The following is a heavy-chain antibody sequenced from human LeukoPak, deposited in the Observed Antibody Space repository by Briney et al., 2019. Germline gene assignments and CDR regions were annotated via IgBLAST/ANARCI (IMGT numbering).Heavy chain of an antibody. CDR2: INSNGDEI. J-gene: IGHJ4*02. CDR1: GYTFSTYA. D-gene: IGHD6-6*01. CDR3: ANWIGSSSRDY. Sequence: GGSLRLSCAASGYTFSTYAMTWVRQAPGKGLEWVSGINSNGDEIYYADSVRGRFTISRDNSNNALYLQMDSLRAEDTAVYYCANWIGSSSRDYWGQGTLVTVSS. V-gene: IGHV3-23*01.